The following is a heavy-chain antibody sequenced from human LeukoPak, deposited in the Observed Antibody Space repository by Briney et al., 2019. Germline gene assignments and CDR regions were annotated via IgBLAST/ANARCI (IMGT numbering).Heavy chain of an antibody. V-gene: IGHV4-4*07. CDR1: GGSISSYY. D-gene: IGHD1-1*01. J-gene: IGHJ6*03. CDR2: FYTSGGT. Sequence: PSETLSLTCIVSGGSISSYYWSWIRQPAGKGLEWIGHFYTSGGTNYNPSLKSRVTISVDTSKNQFSLKLSSVTAADTAVYYCARFTTTEPYYYYYMDVWGKGTTVTISS. CDR3: ARFTTTEPYYYYYMDV.